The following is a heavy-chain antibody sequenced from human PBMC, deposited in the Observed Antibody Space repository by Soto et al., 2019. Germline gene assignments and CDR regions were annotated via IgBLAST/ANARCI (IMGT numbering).Heavy chain of an antibody. CDR1: GFTFSSYW. Sequence: GGSLRLSCAASGFTFSSYWMSWVRQAPGKGLEWVANIKQDGSEKYYVDSVKGRFTISRDNAKNSLYLQMNSLRAEDTAVYYCAREKRADFWSGYPASYFYYWGQGTLVTVSS. J-gene: IGHJ4*02. V-gene: IGHV3-7*01. CDR2: IKQDGSEK. D-gene: IGHD3-3*01. CDR3: AREKRADFWSGYPASYFYY.